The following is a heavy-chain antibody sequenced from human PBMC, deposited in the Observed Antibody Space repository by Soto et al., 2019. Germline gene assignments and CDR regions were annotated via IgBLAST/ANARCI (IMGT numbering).Heavy chain of an antibody. J-gene: IGHJ5*02. Sequence: ASVEVSCKASGHSLNKYDINWVRQAPGQGLEWMGWVNPNSGETGFAQKFQGRITMTRNTSINTVYMELRSLRSDDTAVYLCSGTGGPWGQGTRGTVSS. CDR3: SGTGGP. CDR1: GHSLNKYD. D-gene: IGHD2-8*02. CDR2: VNPNSGET. V-gene: IGHV1-8*01.